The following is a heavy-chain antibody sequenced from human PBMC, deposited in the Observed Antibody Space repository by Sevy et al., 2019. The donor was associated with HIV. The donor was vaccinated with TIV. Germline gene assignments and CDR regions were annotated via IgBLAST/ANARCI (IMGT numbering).Heavy chain of an antibody. J-gene: IGHJ3*02. Sequence: SETLSLTCTVSGGSISSSSYYWGWIRQPPGKGLEGIGSINYSGRTYSNPSLKSRVTISVDTSKNQFSRKLSSVTAADTAVYYCARQFGYSSSWGAFDIWGQGTMVTVSS. D-gene: IGHD6-6*01. V-gene: IGHV4-39*01. CDR1: GGSISSSSYY. CDR2: INYSGRT. CDR3: ARQFGYSSSWGAFDI.